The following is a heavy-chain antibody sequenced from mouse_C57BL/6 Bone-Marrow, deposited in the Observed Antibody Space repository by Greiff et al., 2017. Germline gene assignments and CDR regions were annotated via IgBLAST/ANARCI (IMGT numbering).Heavy chain of an antibody. CDR3: LDGTWFAY. J-gene: IGHJ3*01. V-gene: IGHV1-66*01. Sequence: QVQLQQSGPELVKPGASVKISCKASGYSFPSYYIHWVKQRPGQGLEWIGWIYPGSGNPKYNEKLKGKATLTADTSSSTSYMQLISLTSEDSAVYYCLDGTWFAYWGQGTLVTVSA. CDR1: GYSFPSYY. CDR2: IYPGSGNP. D-gene: IGHD2-1*01.